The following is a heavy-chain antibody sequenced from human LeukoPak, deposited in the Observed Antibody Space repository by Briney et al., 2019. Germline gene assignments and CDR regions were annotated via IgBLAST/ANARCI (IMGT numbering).Heavy chain of an antibody. CDR1: GGSIDSSSYY. V-gene: IGHV4-39*01. D-gene: IGHD5-24*01. CDR2: IYYSGSA. Sequence: PSETLSLTCTVSGGSIDSSSYYWVWIRQTPGKGLEWIGSIYYSGSAYYNPSLKSRVTISVDTSKNQFSLKLSSVTAADTAVYYCARRGPWLQLTDYWGQGTLVTVSS. J-gene: IGHJ4*02. CDR3: ARRGPWLQLTDY.